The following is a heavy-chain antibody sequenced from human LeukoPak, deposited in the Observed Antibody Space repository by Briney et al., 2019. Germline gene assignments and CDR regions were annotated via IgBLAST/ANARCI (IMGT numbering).Heavy chain of an antibody. D-gene: IGHD4-17*01. V-gene: IGHV3-30-3*01. CDR3: AKEPDGDYVYYYYYYGMDV. CDR1: GFTFSSYT. J-gene: IGHJ6*02. CDR2: ISYDGSNK. Sequence: GGSLRLSCAASGFTFSSYTMHWVRQAPGKGLEWVAVISYDGSNKYYADSVKGRFTISRDNSNNTLYLQMNSLRAEDTAVYYCAKEPDGDYVYYYYYYGMDVWGQGTTVTVSS.